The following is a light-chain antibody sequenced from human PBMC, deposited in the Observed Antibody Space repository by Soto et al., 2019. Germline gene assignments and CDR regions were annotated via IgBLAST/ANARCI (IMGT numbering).Light chain of an antibody. CDR3: QQYNNWPPWT. V-gene: IGKV3-15*01. CDR1: QSVSSN. CDR2: GAS. Sequence: EIVMTQSPATLSVSPGERATLSCRASQSVSSNLAWYQQKPGQAPRLLIYGASTRATGIPARFSGSGSGTEFTLTISSLTSADFAVYYCQQYNNWPPWTFGQGTKVEIK. J-gene: IGKJ1*01.